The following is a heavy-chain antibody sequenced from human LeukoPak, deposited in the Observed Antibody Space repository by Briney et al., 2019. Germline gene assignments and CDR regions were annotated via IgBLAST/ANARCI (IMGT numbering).Heavy chain of an antibody. J-gene: IGHJ1*01. CDR3: ARDPRGSSSWYGEYFQH. CDR2: ISSSSSTI. D-gene: IGHD6-13*01. CDR1: GFTFSSYS. Sequence: GGSLRLSCAASGFTFSSYSMNWVRQAPGEGRECVSYISSSSSTIYYADSVKGRFTISRDNAKNSLYLQMHNLRAEDTAVYYCARDPRGSSSWYGEYFQHWGQGTLVTVSS. V-gene: IGHV3-48*01.